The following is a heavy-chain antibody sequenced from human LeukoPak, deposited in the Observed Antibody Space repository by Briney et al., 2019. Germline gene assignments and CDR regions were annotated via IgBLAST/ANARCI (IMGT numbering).Heavy chain of an antibody. CDR1: GFTFSSYG. Sequence: GGSLRLSCAASGFTFSSYGMHWVRQAPGKGLEWVAFIRYDGSNKYYADSVKGRFTISRDNSKNTLYLQMNSLRAEDTAVYYCAKDGGMAARRWFDPWGQGTLVTVSS. CDR2: IRYDGSNK. D-gene: IGHD5-24*01. CDR3: AKDGGMAARRWFDP. V-gene: IGHV3-30*02. J-gene: IGHJ5*02.